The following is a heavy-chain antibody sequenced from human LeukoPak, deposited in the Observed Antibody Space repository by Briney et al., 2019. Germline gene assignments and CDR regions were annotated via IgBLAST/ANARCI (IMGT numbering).Heavy chain of an antibody. CDR3: ARGTRLGELSSFDY. Sequence: SVTVSCKASGGTFSSYAISWVRQAPGQGLEWMGGIIPIFGTANYAQKFQGRVTITADESTSTAYMELSSLRSEDTAVDYWARGTRLGELSSFDYWGQGTLVTVSS. J-gene: IGHJ4*02. D-gene: IGHD3-16*02. V-gene: IGHV1-69*13. CDR1: GGTFSSYA. CDR2: IIPIFGTA.